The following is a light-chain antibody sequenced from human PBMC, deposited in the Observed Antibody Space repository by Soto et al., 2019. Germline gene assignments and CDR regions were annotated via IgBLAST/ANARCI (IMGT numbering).Light chain of an antibody. J-gene: IGKJ1*01. CDR3: QQYNSYPWT. CDR1: QYIDTW. Sequence: DIKMTQSPSTLSASVGDRVTITCRASQYIDTWLAWYQQKPGKAPKVLIYKASILESGVPSRFSGSGSGTQFTLTISSLQPDDSATYYCQQYNSYPWTFGQGTKVDVK. CDR2: KAS. V-gene: IGKV1-5*03.